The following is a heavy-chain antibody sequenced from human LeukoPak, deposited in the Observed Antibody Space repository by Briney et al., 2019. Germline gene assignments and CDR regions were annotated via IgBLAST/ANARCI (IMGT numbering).Heavy chain of an antibody. J-gene: IGHJ6*02. CDR1: GYTFTGYY. D-gene: IGHD1-1*01. Sequence: ASVKVSCKASGYTFTGYYMHWVRQAPGQGLEWMGWINPNSGGTNYAQKFQGWVTMTRDTSISTAYMELSRLRSDDTAVYYCARDLSQQGLKPSLEKYYYYYGMDVWGQGTTVTVSS. CDR2: INPNSGGT. CDR3: ARDLSQQGLKPSLEKYYYYYGMDV. V-gene: IGHV1-2*04.